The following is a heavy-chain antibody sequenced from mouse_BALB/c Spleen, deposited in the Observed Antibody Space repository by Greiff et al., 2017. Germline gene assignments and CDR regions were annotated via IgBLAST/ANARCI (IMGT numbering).Heavy chain of an antibody. D-gene: IGHD1-1*01. V-gene: IGHV1S81*02. CDR2: INPSNGRT. Sequence: QVQLQQPGAELVKPGASVKLSCKASGYTFTSYWMHWVKQRPGQGLEWIGEINPSNGRTNYNEKFKSKATLTVDKSSSTAYMQLSSLTSEDSEVYYCANLLLRSGFAYWGQGTLVTVSA. CDR3: ANLLLRSGFAY. CDR1: GYTFTSYW. J-gene: IGHJ3*01.